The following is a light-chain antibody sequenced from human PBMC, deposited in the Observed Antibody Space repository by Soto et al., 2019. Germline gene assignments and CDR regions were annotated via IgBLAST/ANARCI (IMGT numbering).Light chain of an antibody. V-gene: IGLV2-8*01. Sequence: QSALTXPPSASGSPGQSVTISCTGTSSDVGGYNYVSWYQQHPGKAPKLMIYEVSKRPSGVPDRFSGSKSGNTASLTVSGLQAEDEADYYCSSYAGSNNVVFGGGTQLTVL. J-gene: IGLJ2*01. CDR1: SSDVGGYNY. CDR2: EVS. CDR3: SSYAGSNNVV.